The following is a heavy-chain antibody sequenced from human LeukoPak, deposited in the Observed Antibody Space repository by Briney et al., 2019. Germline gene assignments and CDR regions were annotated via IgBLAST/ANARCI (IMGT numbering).Heavy chain of an antibody. D-gene: IGHD6-13*01. CDR1: GFTFSSYE. CDR3: ARVKQQLVAPDY. Sequence: GGSLRLSCAASGFTFSSYEMNWVRQAPGKGLEWVSYISSSGSTIYYADSVKGRFTISRDNAKNSLYLQMNSLRAEDMAVYYCARVKQQLVAPDYWGQGTLVTVSS. V-gene: IGHV3-48*03. J-gene: IGHJ4*02. CDR2: ISSSGSTI.